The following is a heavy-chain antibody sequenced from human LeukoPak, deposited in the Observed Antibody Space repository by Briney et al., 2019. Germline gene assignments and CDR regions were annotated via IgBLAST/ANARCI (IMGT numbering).Heavy chain of an antibody. D-gene: IGHD2-8*01. CDR2: IGGDDST. Sequence: PGGSLRLSCAASGFTFSDYAMNWVRQAPGKGLEWVSHIGGDDSTFYTDSVKGRFTGSRDNSKNTLSLQMDSLRVEDTAVYYCAKDSWSRNGIFDPFDIWGQGTMVTVSP. J-gene: IGHJ3*02. CDR1: GFTFSDYA. V-gene: IGHV3-23*01. CDR3: AKDSWSRNGIFDPFDI.